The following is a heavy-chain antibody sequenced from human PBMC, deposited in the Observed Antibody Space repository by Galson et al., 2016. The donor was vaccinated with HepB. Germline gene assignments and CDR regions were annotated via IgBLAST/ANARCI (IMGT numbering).Heavy chain of an antibody. CDR1: GFTFSDYY. CDR3: ARVPRDCTTVKCYVHGMDV. CDR2: ISYGSRAT. Sequence: SLRLSCAASGFTFSDYYMSWIRQAPGKGLEWVSYISYGSRATYYADSVKGRFTISRDNAKNSLYLLMNSLRVEDTAVYYCARVPRDCTTVKCYVHGMDVWGQGTTVTVSS. V-gene: IGHV3-11*01. J-gene: IGHJ6*02. D-gene: IGHD2-8*01.